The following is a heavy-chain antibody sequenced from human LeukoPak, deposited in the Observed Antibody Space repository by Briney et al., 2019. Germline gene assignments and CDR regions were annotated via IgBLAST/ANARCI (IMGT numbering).Heavy chain of an antibody. Sequence: ASVKVSCKASGYTFTGYYMHWVRQAPGHGLEWMGWINPNSGGTNYAQKFQGRVTMTRDTSISTAYMELSRLRSDDTAVYYCARDGTSIAAVDYWGQGTLVTVSS. J-gene: IGHJ4*02. V-gene: IGHV1-2*02. CDR2: INPNSGGT. D-gene: IGHD6-6*01. CDR3: ARDGTSIAAVDY. CDR1: GYTFTGYY.